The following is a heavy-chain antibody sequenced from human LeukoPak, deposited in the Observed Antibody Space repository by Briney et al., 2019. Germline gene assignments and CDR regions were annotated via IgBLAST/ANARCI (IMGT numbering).Heavy chain of an antibody. J-gene: IGHJ4*02. CDR3: ARSGSDPSLLSLSH. Sequence: PGGSLRLSCAASGITFSGYAMSWVRQVPGRGLEWVSDISGRGENTYYADSVKGRFTISRDNSMNTLYLQMNSLRAQDTAVYNSARSGSDPSLLSLSHWGQGHLVPVS. CDR2: ISGRGENT. D-gene: IGHD1-26*01. V-gene: IGHV3-23*01. CDR1: GITFSGYA.